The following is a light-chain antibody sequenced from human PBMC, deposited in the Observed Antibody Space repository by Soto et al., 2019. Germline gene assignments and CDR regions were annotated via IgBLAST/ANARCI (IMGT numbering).Light chain of an antibody. CDR1: SSDVGGHNF. J-gene: IGLJ3*02. V-gene: IGLV2-14*01. Sequence: QSVLTQPASVSGSPGQSITISCTGTSSDVGGHNFVSWYQHHPGKAPKLMIYEVTHRPSGISDRFSGSKSGNTASLTISGLQDEDDADYYCNSYTSTFTLVFGGGTQLTVL. CDR3: NSYTSTFTLV. CDR2: EVT.